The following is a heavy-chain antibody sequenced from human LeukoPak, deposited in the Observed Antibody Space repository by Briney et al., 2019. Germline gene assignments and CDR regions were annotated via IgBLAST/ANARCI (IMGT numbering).Heavy chain of an antibody. Sequence: SGGSLRLSCAASGFTFSNYGMHWVRQAPGKGLEWVTFIRYDGSNKYYADSVKGRFTISRDNSKNTLYLQMNSLRAEDTAVYYCAKEPGLIAVAGLASGFWGQGTLVTVSS. CDR2: IRYDGSNK. J-gene: IGHJ4*02. D-gene: IGHD6-19*01. V-gene: IGHV3-30*02. CDR3: AKEPGLIAVAGLASGF. CDR1: GFTFSNYG.